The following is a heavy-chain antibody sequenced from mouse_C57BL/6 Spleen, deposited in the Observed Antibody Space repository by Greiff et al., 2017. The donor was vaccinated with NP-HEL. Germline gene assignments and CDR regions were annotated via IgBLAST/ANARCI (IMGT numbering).Heavy chain of an antibody. J-gene: IGHJ1*03. Sequence: VQLQQSGAELVRPGSSVKLSCKASGYTFTSYWMDWVKQRPGQGLEWIGNIYPSDSETHYNQKFKDKATLTVDKSSSTAYMQLSSLTSEDSAVYYGARHGGDGYFDVWGTGTTVTVSS. V-gene: IGHV1-61*01. CDR3: ARHGGDGYFDV. CDR1: GYTFTSYW. D-gene: IGHD3-3*01. CDR2: IYPSDSET.